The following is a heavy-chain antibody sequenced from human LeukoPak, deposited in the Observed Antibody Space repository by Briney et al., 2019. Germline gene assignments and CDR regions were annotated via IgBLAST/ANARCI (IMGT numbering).Heavy chain of an antibody. D-gene: IGHD2-15*01. Sequence: PGGSLRLSCAASGFTFSSYGMTWVRQAPGKGLEWVSSISGSGANTYYVGSVKGRFTISRDNSKNTVHLQMSSLRAEDTAVYHCARVLKGESGALGVDGWGQGTTVTVSS. V-gene: IGHV3-23*01. CDR3: ARVLKGESGALGVDG. CDR2: ISGSGANT. J-gene: IGHJ6*02. CDR1: GFTFSSYG.